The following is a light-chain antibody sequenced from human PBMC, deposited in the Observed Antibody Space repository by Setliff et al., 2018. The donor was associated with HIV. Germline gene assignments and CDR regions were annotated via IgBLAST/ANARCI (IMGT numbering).Light chain of an antibody. CDR1: SNDVGRYDL. J-gene: IGLJ1*01. Sequence: SALTQPASVSGSPGQSITISCTGTSNDVGRYDLVSWYQQHPARAPKLIIYQATRRPSGVSNRFSGSKSGNVASLTISGLRAEDEADYYCCSNTGSNTFVFGTGTKV. CDR2: QAT. V-gene: IGLV2-23*01. CDR3: CSNTGSNTFV.